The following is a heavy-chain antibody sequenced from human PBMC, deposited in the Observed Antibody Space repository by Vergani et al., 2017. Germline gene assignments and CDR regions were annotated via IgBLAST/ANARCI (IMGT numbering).Heavy chain of an antibody. CDR1: GFSFPGYA. D-gene: IGHD2-2*01. Sequence: EVQLLESGGGLVQPGGSLRLSCEASGFSFPGYAMSWVRQAPGQGLEWVANIKQDGSEKYYVDSVRGRFTISRDNAKNSLYLQMNTLRAEDAAVYYCARPCSNTHCPYDYWGQGTLVTVSS. J-gene: IGHJ4*02. CDR3: ARPCSNTHCPYDY. V-gene: IGHV3-7*01. CDR2: IKQDGSEK.